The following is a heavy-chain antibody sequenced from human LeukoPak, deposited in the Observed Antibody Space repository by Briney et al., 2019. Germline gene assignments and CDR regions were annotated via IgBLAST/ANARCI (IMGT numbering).Heavy chain of an antibody. V-gene: IGHV3-7*01. D-gene: IGHD5/OR15-5a*01. J-gene: IGHJ4*02. CDR3: ARDVYRSFDY. CDR1: GFTFSSSW. CDR2: IKYDGSEE. Sequence: PTGGSLRLSCVASGFTFSSSWMNWVRQAPGKGLEWVANIKYDGSEEYYVDSVKGRFAISRDNAQNSLYLQMNNLRAEDTAVCYCARDVYRSFDYWGQGTLVTVSS.